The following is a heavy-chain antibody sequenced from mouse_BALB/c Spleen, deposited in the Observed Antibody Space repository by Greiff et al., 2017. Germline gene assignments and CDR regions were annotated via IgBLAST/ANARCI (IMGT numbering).Heavy chain of an antibody. D-gene: IGHD2-3*01. CDR2: ILPGSGST. V-gene: IGHV1-9*01. CDR3: ARGGGYYGFAY. CDR1: GYTFSSYW. Sequence: LMKPGASVKISCKATGYTFSSYWIEWVKQRPGHGLEWIGEILPGSGSTNYNEKFKGKATFTADTSSNTAYMQLSSLTSEDSAVYYCARGGGYYGFAYWGQGTLVTVSA. J-gene: IGHJ3*01.